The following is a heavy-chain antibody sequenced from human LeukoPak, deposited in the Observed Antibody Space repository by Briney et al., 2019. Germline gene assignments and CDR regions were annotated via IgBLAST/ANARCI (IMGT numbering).Heavy chain of an antibody. D-gene: IGHD1-26*01. V-gene: IGHV4-38-2*01. CDR3: ASQSSGSYFRDY. CDR1: DYSISSGYY. CDR2: IYHSGST. J-gene: IGHJ4*02. Sequence: SETLSLTCAVSDYSISSGYYWGWIRQPPGKGLEWIGSIYHSGSTYYNPSLKSRVTISVDTSKNQFSLKLSSVTAADTAVYYCASQSSGSYFRDYWGQGTLVTVSS.